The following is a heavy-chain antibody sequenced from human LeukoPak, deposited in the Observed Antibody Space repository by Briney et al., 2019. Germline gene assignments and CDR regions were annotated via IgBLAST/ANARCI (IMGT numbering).Heavy chain of an antibody. CDR1: GGPIYSSSFY. J-gene: IGHJ5*02. V-gene: IGHV4-39*01. Sequence: PSEALSLTCTVSGGPIYSSSFYWDWVRQPPGMGLEWIGTIFYNGTTYYNPSLKSRVTISVDTSKNLFSLKLTSVTAADSAVYYCARRPRMVASTNWFDPWGQGTLVIVSS. CDR2: IFYNGTT. D-gene: IGHD4/OR15-4a*01. CDR3: ARRPRMVASTNWFDP.